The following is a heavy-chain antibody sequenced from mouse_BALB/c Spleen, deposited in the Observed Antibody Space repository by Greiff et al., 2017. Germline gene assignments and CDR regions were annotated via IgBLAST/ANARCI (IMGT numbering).Heavy chain of an antibody. CDR2: IDTSDSYT. Sequence: QVQLQQPGAELVMPGASVKMSCKASGYTFTDYWMHWVKQRPGQGLEWIGAIDTSDSYTSYNQKFKGKATLTVDESSSTAYMQLSSLTSEDSAVYYCARGLGNYLYAMDYWGQGTSVTVSS. CDR3: ARGLGNYLYAMDY. D-gene: IGHD2-1*01. CDR1: GYTFTDYW. V-gene: IGHV1-69*01. J-gene: IGHJ4*01.